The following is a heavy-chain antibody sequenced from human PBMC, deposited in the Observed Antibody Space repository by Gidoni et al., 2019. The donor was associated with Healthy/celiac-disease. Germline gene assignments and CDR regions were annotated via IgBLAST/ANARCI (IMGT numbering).Heavy chain of an antibody. Sequence: EVQLVESGGGLVKPGGSLRLSCAASGFTFSSYSMNWVRQATGKGLEWVSSISSSSSYIYYAASVKGRFTISRDNAKNSLYLQMNSLRAEDTAVYYCARGSWEAGPDXWGQGTLVLVS. V-gene: IGHV3-21*01. CDR1: GFTFSSYS. J-gene: IGHJ5*02. CDR3: ARGSWEAGPDX. D-gene: IGHD1-26*01. CDR2: ISSSSSYI.